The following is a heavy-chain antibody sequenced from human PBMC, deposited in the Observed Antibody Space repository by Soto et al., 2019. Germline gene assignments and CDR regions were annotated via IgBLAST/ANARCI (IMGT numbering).Heavy chain of an antibody. V-gene: IGHV1-69*02. CDR1: GGTFSSYT. Sequence: SVKVSCKASGGTFSSYTISWVRQAPGQGLEWMGRIIPILGIANYAQKFQGRVTITADKSTSTAYMELSSLRSEDTAVYYCASAPWGYYYDSSGYHANGMDVWGQGTTVTVSS. CDR3: ASAPWGYYYDSSGYHANGMDV. CDR2: IIPILGIA. J-gene: IGHJ6*02. D-gene: IGHD3-22*01.